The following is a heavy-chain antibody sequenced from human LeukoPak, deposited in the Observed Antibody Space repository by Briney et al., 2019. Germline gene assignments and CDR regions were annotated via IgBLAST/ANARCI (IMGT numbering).Heavy chain of an antibody. J-gene: IGHJ4*02. CDR1: GFTFSNYW. V-gene: IGHV3-74*01. Sequence: GGSLRLSCAASGFTFSNYWMYWVRQAPGKGLVWVSHINSDGSSTNYADSVKGRFTISRDNAKNTLYLQMNSLRAEDTAVYYCASRRAGSGNYFLDYWGQGTLVTVSS. D-gene: IGHD3-10*01. CDR2: INSDGSST. CDR3: ASRRAGSGNYFLDY.